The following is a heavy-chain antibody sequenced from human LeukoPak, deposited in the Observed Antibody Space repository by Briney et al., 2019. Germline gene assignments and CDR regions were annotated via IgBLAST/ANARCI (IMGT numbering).Heavy chain of an antibody. CDR1: GFNFSSYG. D-gene: IGHD2-2*01. CDR2: IWYDGSNK. V-gene: IGHV3-33*01. J-gene: IGHJ4*02. Sequence: GGSLRLSCAASGFNFSSYGMHWVRQAPGKGLEGVAVIWYDGSNKYYADSVKGRFTISRDNSKNTLYLQMNSLRAEDTAVYYCASDYCSSTSCIGYWGQGTLVTVS. CDR3: ASDYCSSTSCIGY.